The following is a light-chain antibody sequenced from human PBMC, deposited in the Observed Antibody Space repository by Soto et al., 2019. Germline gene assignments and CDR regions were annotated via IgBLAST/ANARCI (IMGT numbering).Light chain of an antibody. CDR1: QSVSGN. Sequence: EIVMTQSPATLSVSPGERATLSCRASQSVSGNLAWYQQRPGQAPRLLIYGASTRATGIPARFSGSGSGTEFTLTISTLPSEDFAVYYCQQYNNWPPITFGGGTKVEIK. CDR3: QQYNNWPPIT. CDR2: GAS. V-gene: IGKV3-15*01. J-gene: IGKJ4*01.